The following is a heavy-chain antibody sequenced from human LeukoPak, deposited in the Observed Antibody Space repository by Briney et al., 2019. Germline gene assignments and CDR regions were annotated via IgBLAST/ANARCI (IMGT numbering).Heavy chain of an antibody. D-gene: IGHD5-12*01. CDR2: ISGSGGST. J-gene: IGHJ4*02. V-gene: IGHV3-23*01. CDR1: GFTFSSYA. Sequence: TGGSLRLSCAASGFTFSSYAMSWVRQAPGRGLEWVSAISGSGGSTYYADSVKGRFTISRDNSKNTLYLQMNSLRAEDTAVYYCAKDTTFLGYSGYDRPDWGQGTLVTVSS. CDR3: AKDTTFLGYSGYDRPD.